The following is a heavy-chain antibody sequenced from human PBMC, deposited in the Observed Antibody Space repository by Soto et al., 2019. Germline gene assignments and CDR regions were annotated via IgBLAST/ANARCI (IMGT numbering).Heavy chain of an antibody. D-gene: IGHD4-17*01. CDR1: RFPFVDYY. CDR2: ISGNGEII. J-gene: IGHJ4*02. CDR3: ARDVDADFRTDFDY. V-gene: IGHV3-11*01. Sequence: GFPILSCAPIRFPFVDYYIQWISRAPGKGLEWISYISGNGEIIQYAASARGRFTISRDNAENSVYLEMDSLRAEDTALYYCARDVDADFRTDFDYWGRGTLVTVSS.